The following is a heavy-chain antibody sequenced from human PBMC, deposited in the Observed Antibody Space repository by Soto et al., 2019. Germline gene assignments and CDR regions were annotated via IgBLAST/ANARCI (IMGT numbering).Heavy chain of an antibody. Sequence: SETLSLTCTVSGVSISGYYWSWIRQPPGKGLEWIGEINHSGSTNYNPSLKSRVTISVDTSKNQFSLKLSSVTAADTAVYYCARLPRFLERTTGYYFDYWGQGTLVTV. J-gene: IGHJ4*02. D-gene: IGHD3-3*01. CDR1: GVSISGYY. CDR3: ARLPRFLERTTGYYFDY. V-gene: IGHV4-34*01. CDR2: INHSGST.